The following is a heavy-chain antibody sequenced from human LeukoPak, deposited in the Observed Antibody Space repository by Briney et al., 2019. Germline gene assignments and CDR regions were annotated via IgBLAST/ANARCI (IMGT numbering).Heavy chain of an antibody. CDR2: ISAYNGNT. D-gene: IGHD2-2*01. CDR1: GYTFTSYG. V-gene: IGHV1-18*01. J-gene: IGHJ6*02. Sequence: GASVKVSCKASGYTFTSYGISWVRQAPGQGLEWMGWISAYNGNTNYAQKLQGRVTMITDTSTSTAYMELRSLRSDDTAVYYCARANQVLNCSSTSCYILGAYYYYGMDVWGQGTTVTVSS. CDR3: ARANQVLNCSSTSCYILGAYYYYGMDV.